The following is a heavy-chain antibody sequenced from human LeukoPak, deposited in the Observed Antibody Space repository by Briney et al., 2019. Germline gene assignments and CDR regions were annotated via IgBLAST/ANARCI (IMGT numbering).Heavy chain of an antibody. Sequence: GGSLRLSCAASGFTFSSYSMNWVRQAPGKGLEWVSSISSSSSYIYYADSVKGRFTISRDNAKNSLYLQMNSLRAEDTAVYYCARIILTGYYGLDYWGQGTLVTVSS. CDR1: GFTFSSYS. CDR2: ISSSSSYI. V-gene: IGHV3-21*01. D-gene: IGHD3-9*01. CDR3: ARIILTGYYGLDY. J-gene: IGHJ4*02.